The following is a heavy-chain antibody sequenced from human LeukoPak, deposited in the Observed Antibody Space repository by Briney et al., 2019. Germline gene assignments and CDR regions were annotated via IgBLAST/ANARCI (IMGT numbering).Heavy chain of an antibody. CDR3: ARTSQLAFGGVIVIPPDY. CDR2: ISSSSSYI. J-gene: IGHJ4*02. D-gene: IGHD3-16*02. V-gene: IGHV3-21*01. Sequence: GGSLRLSCAASGFTFSSYSMNWVRQAPGKGLEWVSSISSSSSYIYYADSVKGRFTISRDNAKNSLYLQMNSLRAEDTAVYHCARTSQLAFGGVIVIPPDYWGQGTLVTVSS. CDR1: GFTFSSYS.